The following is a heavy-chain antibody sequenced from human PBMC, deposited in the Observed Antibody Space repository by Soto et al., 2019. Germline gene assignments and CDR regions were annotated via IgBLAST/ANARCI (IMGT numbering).Heavy chain of an antibody. D-gene: IGHD4-17*01. Sequence: SETLSLTCTVSGGSISSSSYYWGWIRQPPGKGLEWIGTIYYSGSTYYKPSLKSRVTISVDTSKNQFSLKLSSVSATDTAVYYCVRSRLRRPVDAFDIWGQGTLVTVS. CDR3: VRSRLRRPVDAFDI. CDR2: IYYSGST. V-gene: IGHV4-39*01. CDR1: GGSISSSSYY. J-gene: IGHJ3*02.